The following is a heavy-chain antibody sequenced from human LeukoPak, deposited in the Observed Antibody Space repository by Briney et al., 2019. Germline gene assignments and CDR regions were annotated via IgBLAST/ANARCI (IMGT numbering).Heavy chain of an antibody. Sequence: GGSLRLSCAASGFTFSSYEMNWDRQAPGKGLEWVSYISSSGSTIYYADSVKGRFTISRDNAKNSLYLQMNSLRAEDTAVYYCARAGLGAAAGDWGQGTLVTVSS. V-gene: IGHV3-48*03. D-gene: IGHD6-13*01. CDR1: GFTFSSYE. CDR2: ISSSGSTI. J-gene: IGHJ4*02. CDR3: ARAGLGAAAGD.